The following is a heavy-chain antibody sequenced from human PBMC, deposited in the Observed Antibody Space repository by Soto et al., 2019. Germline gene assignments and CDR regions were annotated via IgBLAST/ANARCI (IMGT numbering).Heavy chain of an antibody. CDR2: ISYDGRNK. CDR3: ARTGDLAWSGYSQRWERYYYYGMDV. D-gene: IGHD3-3*01. Sequence: QVQLVESGGGVVQPGRSLRLSCAASGFTFSSYAMHWVRQAPGKGLEWVAVISYDGRNKYYADSVKGRFTISRDNSKNTLYLQMNSLRAEDTAVYYCARTGDLAWSGYSQRWERYYYYGMDVWGQGTTVTVSS. J-gene: IGHJ6*02. V-gene: IGHV3-30*04. CDR1: GFTFSSYA.